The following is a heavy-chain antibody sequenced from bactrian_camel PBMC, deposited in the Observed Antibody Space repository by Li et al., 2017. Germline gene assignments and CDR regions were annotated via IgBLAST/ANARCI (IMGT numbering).Heavy chain of an antibody. CDR2: IDNEGRT. CDR1: GYRYSRYC. V-gene: IGHV3S9*01. CDR3: GSWRCGMNPYSDAV. Sequence: QVQLVESGGETVQAGGAVRLSCASSGYRYSRYCMGWFRQAPGKEREGVAGIDNEGRTTYAGSVQGRFTISRDGAKNTFFLQMDNLKPEDTAMYYRGSWRCGMNPYSDAVWGQGTQVTVS. J-gene: IGHJ4*01. D-gene: IGHD1*01.